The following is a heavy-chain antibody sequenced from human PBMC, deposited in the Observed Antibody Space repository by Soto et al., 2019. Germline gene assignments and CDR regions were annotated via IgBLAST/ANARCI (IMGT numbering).Heavy chain of an antibody. V-gene: IGHV4-59*08. D-gene: IGHD6-19*01. CDR1: GGSISSYY. CDR3: ARSTQYSSDDAYDI. J-gene: IGHJ3*02. Sequence: SDTLSLTCTVSGGSISSYYWSWIRQPPGKGLEWIGYIYYSGSTNYNPSLKSRVTISVDTSKNQFSLKLSSVTAADTAVYYCARSTQYSSDDAYDIWSQRTMVIVSS. CDR2: IYYSGST.